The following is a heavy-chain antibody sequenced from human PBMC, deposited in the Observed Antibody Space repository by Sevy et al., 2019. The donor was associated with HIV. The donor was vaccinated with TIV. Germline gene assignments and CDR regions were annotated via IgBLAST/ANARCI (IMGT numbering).Heavy chain of an antibody. CDR1: GFTFADHA. V-gene: IGHV3-30*04. CDR3: ARDHRTDGACFRSGYFDY. D-gene: IGHD2-8*01. J-gene: IGHJ4*02. Sequence: GGSLRLSCAASGFTFADHAFHWVRQAPGKGLEWVAIISFDGRNKRLAESVKGRFTISRDDSKNTVYLQMTSLRPEDTAVYYCARDHRTDGACFRSGYFDYWGQGTLVTVSS. CDR2: ISFDGRNK.